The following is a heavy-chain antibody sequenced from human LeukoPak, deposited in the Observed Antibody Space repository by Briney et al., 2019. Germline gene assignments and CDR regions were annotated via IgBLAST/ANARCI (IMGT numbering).Heavy chain of an antibody. D-gene: IGHD3-10*01. V-gene: IGHV1-46*01. CDR3: ARDNSVGDIAWWFDP. CDR1: GYTFIKHW. CDR2: INPTGSAT. J-gene: IGHJ5*02. Sequence: ASVTVSCKASGYTFIKHWMHWVRQAPGQGLEWVGLINPTGSATLYAQKFQGRVTLTRDMSTNTDYMELRSLKSEDTAVYYCARDNSVGDIAWWFDPWGQGTLVTVSS.